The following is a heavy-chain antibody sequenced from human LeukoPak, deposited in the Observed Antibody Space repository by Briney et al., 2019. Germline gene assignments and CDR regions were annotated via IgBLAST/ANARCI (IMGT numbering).Heavy chain of an antibody. J-gene: IGHJ5*02. V-gene: IGHV3-9*01. CDR3: AKGAQQLDNWFDP. Sequence: PGRSLRLSCAASGFTFDDYAMHWVRQAPGKGLEWVSGISWNSGSIGYADSVKGRITISRDNAKNSLYLQMNGLRAEDTALYYCAKGAQQLDNWFDPWGQGTLVTVSS. CDR2: ISWNSGSI. CDR1: GFTFDDYA. D-gene: IGHD6-13*01.